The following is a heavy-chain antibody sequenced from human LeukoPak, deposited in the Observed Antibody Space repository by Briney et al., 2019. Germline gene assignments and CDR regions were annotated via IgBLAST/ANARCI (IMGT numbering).Heavy chain of an antibody. CDR3: ARALRSGSYYEVDY. V-gene: IGHV1-2*02. J-gene: IGHJ4*02. Sequence: ASVKVSCKASGYTFTGYCMHWVRQAPGQGLEWMGWINPNSGGTKYAQKFQGRVTMTRDTSISTAYMELSRLRSEDTAVYYCARALRSGSYYEVDYWGQGTLVTVSS. CDR2: INPNSGGT. CDR1: GYTFTGYC. D-gene: IGHD1-26*01.